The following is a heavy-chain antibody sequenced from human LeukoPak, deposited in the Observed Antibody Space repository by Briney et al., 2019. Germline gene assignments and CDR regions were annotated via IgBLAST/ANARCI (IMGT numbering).Heavy chain of an antibody. CDR2: ISSSISYI. J-gene: IGHJ4*02. Sequence: GRSLRLSCAASGFTFSSFSMNWVRHAPEEGLEWVSSISSSISYIYYTDSVKGRSTISRDHAKNSLSLQMNRLRAEDTSVYFCARMYISSWYNPTDFDYWGEGTLVTVSS. D-gene: IGHD6-13*01. CDR3: ARMYISSWYNPTDFDY. CDR1: GFTFSSFS. V-gene: IGHV3-21*01.